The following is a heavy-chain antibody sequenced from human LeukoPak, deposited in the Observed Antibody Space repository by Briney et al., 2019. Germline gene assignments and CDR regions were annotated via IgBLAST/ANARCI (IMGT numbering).Heavy chain of an antibody. J-gene: IGHJ4*02. CDR2: IIPILGTA. CDR3: ATQSPNYDILTGYYLRGTFDY. CDR1: GGTFSSYA. D-gene: IGHD3-9*01. Sequence: SVKVSCKASGGTFSSYAISWVRQARGQGMEWMGRIIPILGTANYAQKFQGRVTITTHESTSTAYMELSSLRSEDTAVYYRATQSPNYDILTGYYLRGTFDYWGQGTLVTVSS. V-gene: IGHV1-69*05.